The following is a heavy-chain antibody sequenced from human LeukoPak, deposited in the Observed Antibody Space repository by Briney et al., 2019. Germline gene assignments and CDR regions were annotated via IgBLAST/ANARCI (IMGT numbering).Heavy chain of an antibody. CDR2: IGPDGAAE. D-gene: IGHD3-22*01. Sequence: PGGSLRLSCEASGFIFSAYGMHWVRQTPGKGLEWVTFIGPDGAAEYYTDSVRGRFTISRDNSRNTVHLQMSNLRPDDTAVYYCAKERGYYDSSGYLIWGQGTLVTVSS. CDR1: GFIFSAYG. CDR3: AKERGYYDSSGYLI. J-gene: IGHJ4*02. V-gene: IGHV3-30*02.